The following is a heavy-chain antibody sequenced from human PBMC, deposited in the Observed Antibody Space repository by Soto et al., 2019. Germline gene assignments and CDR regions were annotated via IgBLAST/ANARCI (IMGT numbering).Heavy chain of an antibody. Sequence: QVQLVESGGGVVEPGRSLRLSCAASGFTFSSYAMHWVRQAPGKGLVWVAVISYDGSNKYYADSVKGRFTISRDNSKNTLYLQMNSLRAEDTAVYYCARGGSEDAFDIWGQGTMVTVSS. CDR2: ISYDGSNK. D-gene: IGHD2-15*01. V-gene: IGHV3-30-3*01. CDR1: GFTFSSYA. J-gene: IGHJ3*02. CDR3: ARGGSEDAFDI.